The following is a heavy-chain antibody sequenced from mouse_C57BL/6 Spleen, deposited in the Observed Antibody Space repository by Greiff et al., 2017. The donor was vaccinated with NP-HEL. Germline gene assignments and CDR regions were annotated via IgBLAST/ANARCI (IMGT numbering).Heavy chain of an antibody. Sequence: VQLQQSGAELVRPGASVKLSCTASGFNIKDYYMHWVKQRPEQGLEWIGRIDPEDGDTEYAPKFQGKATMTADTSSNTAYLQLSSLTSEDTAVYYCTTSAMVTSYAMDYWGQGTSVTVSS. V-gene: IGHV14-1*01. D-gene: IGHD2-2*01. CDR2: IDPEDGDT. CDR3: TTSAMVTSYAMDY. J-gene: IGHJ4*01. CDR1: GFNIKDYY.